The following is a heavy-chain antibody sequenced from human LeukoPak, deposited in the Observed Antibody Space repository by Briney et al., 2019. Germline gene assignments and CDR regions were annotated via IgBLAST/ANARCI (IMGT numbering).Heavy chain of an antibody. J-gene: IGHJ5*02. Sequence: SQTLSLTCTVSGGSISSGSYYWSWIRQSAGKGLEWIGRIYSSGSTNYNPSLKSRLSMSVDTSKNQFSLKLTSVTAADTAMYYCARGVGSSESNWFDPWGQGTLATVSP. V-gene: IGHV4-61*02. CDR1: GGSISSGSYY. D-gene: IGHD1-26*01. CDR3: ARGVGSSESNWFDP. CDR2: IYSSGST.